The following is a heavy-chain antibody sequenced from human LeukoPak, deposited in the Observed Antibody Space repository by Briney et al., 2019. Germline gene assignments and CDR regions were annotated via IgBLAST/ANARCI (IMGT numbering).Heavy chain of an antibody. J-gene: IGHJ5*02. CDR3: ARVYSSGYYQWFDP. Sequence: SETLSLTCTVSGGSISNSDYYWGWIRQPPGKGLEWIGNIYYSGSTYYNPSLKSRVTISVDTSKNQFSLKLSSVTAADTAMYYCARVYSSGYYQWFDPWGQGTLVTVSS. CDR1: GGSISNSDYY. D-gene: IGHD6-19*01. V-gene: IGHV4-39*07. CDR2: IYYSGST.